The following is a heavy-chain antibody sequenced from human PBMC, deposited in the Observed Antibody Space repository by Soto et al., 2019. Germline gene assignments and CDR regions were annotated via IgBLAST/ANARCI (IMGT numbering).Heavy chain of an antibody. CDR3: ARERKGFAYIEY. CDR2: MFHGGTT. D-gene: IGHD3-16*01. CDR1: GSITDYY. J-gene: IGHJ4*02. Sequence: QVQLQESGPGLVKPSETLSLNCTVSGSITDYYWSWIRQPPGKRLEWIGYMFHGGTTKYNPSLKSRVTLSLDTSKNQFSLSLTSVTAADTALYYCARERKGFAYIEYWGQGALVTVSS. V-gene: IGHV4-59*01.